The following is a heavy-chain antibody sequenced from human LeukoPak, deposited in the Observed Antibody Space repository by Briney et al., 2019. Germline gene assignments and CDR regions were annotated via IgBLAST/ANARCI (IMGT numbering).Heavy chain of an antibody. D-gene: IGHD3-22*01. CDR1: GFSSSRYS. CDR2: IDKGGDEK. Sequence: GGSLRLSCVTSGFSSSRYSMNWVRQAPGKGLEWVVNIDKGGDEKNYADSVKGRFTISRDTATNSVYLQMNNLRAEDTAVYYCARNSDYYCLDFWGQGTLVTVSS. V-gene: IGHV3-7*01. J-gene: IGHJ4*02. CDR3: ARNSDYYCLDF.